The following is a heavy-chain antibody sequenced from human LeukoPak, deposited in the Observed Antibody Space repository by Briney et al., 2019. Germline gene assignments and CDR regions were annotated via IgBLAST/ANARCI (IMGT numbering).Heavy chain of an antibody. D-gene: IGHD1-1*01. CDR2: ISSSGSTI. V-gene: IGHV3-11*01. CDR3: AKTNWAPWRLDY. J-gene: IGHJ4*02. Sequence: GGSLRLSCAASGFTFSDYYMSWIRQAPGKGLEWVSYISSSGSTIYYADSVKGRFTISRDNTKNSLYLQMNSLRAEDTAVYYCAKTNWAPWRLDYWGQGTLVTVSS. CDR1: GFTFSDYY.